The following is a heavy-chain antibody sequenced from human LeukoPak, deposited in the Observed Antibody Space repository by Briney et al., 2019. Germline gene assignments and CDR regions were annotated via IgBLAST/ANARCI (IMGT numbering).Heavy chain of an antibody. V-gene: IGHV1-69*05. CDR2: IIPIFGTA. D-gene: IGHD1-26*01. CDR1: GGTFSSYA. J-gene: IGHJ3*02. Sequence: SVKVSCKASGGTFSSYAISWVRQAPGQGVEWMGGIIPIFGTANYAQKFQGRVTITTDESTSTAYMELSSLRSEDTAVYYCARGLWELHAFDIWGQGTMVTVSS. CDR3: ARGLWELHAFDI.